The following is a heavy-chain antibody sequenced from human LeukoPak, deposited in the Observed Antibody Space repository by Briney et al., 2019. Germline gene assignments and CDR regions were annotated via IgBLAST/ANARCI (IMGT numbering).Heavy chain of an antibody. CDR1: GYFIRSGYY. CDR3: ASGMTTATDY. Sequence: SETLSLTCAVSGYFIRSGYYWGWIRQPPGKGLEWIGSIDHSGNTHYNPSLKSRVTISADTSTNQFSLKLSSVTAADTAVYYCASGMTTATDYWGQGTLVTVSS. CDR2: IDHSGNT. V-gene: IGHV4-38-2*01. J-gene: IGHJ4*02. D-gene: IGHD4-17*01.